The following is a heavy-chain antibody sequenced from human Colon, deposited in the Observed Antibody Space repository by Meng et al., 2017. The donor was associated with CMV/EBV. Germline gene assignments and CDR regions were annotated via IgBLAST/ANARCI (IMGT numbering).Heavy chain of an antibody. CDR3: ARDHYLFRDIPTVPPEY. D-gene: IGHD2-15*01. CDR2: ISYDGTKT. CDR1: GFSFNTFG. Sequence: GGSLRLSCAASGFSFNTFGMHWVRQAPGKGLEWVAFISYDGTKTYSADSVKGRITISRDNSKNTVYLEMNSLRAEDTAVYYCARDHYLFRDIPTVPPEYWGQGTLVTVSS. V-gene: IGHV3-30*19. J-gene: IGHJ1*01.